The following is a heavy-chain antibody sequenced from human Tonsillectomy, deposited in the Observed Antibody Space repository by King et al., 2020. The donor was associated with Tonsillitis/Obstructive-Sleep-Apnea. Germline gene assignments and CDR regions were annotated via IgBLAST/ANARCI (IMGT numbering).Heavy chain of an antibody. CDR2: FDPEDGET. CDR1: GYTLTELS. J-gene: IGHJ6*03. CDR3: ATGPRRSMVQIYYYYMDV. D-gene: IGHD3-10*01. Sequence: QVQLVQSGAEVRKPGASVKVSCKVSGYTLTELSIHWVRQAPGKGLEWIGGFDPEDGETVYAQKFQGRVTLTEDTTTDTAYMELSSLTSEDTAVYYCATGPRRSMVQIYYYYMDVWGKGTAVTVSS. V-gene: IGHV1-24*01.